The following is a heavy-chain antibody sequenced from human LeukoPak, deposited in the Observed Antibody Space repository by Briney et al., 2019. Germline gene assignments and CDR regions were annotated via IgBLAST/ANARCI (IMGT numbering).Heavy chain of an antibody. J-gene: IGHJ4*02. V-gene: IGHV4-39*01. Sequence: SETLSLTCTVSGGSISSSSYYWGWIRQPPGRGPQWIGSISYSGSTYYNPSLKSRVTISVDTSKTQFSLKVTSVTAADTAVYYCARASSGYYWDFDYWGQGALVTVSS. CDR3: ARASSGYYWDFDY. D-gene: IGHD3-22*01. CDR2: ISYSGST. CDR1: GGSISSSSYY.